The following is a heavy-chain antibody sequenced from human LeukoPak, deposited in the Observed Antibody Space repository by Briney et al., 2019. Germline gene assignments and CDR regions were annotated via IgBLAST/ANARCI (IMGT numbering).Heavy chain of an antibody. CDR2: IIPIFGTA. CDR3: ARAAIVATLTIHNYYYYGMDV. D-gene: IGHD5-12*01. CDR1: GGTCSSYA. V-gene: IGHV1-69*06. J-gene: IGHJ6*04. Sequence: ASVKVSCKASGGTCSSYAISWVRQAPGQGLEWMGGIIPIFGTANYAQKFQGRVTITADKSTSTAYMELSSLRSEDTAVYYCARAAIVATLTIHNYYYYGMDVWGKGTTVTVSS.